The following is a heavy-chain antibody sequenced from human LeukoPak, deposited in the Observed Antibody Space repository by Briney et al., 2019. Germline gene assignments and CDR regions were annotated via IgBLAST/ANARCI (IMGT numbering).Heavy chain of an antibody. D-gene: IGHD4-23*01. CDR1: GFTFSSYA. CDR2: IGGGGCCA. Sequence: GGSLTLSCAASGFTFSSYAMTWVRQAPGKGLEWLSAIGGGGCCASYPDSVKGRFTISRDNSKNTLYLQMNSLRVEDTAVYYCAKRVTTVEPSVVDVWGQGTAVTVSS. J-gene: IGHJ6*02. V-gene: IGHV3-23*01. CDR3: AKRVTTVEPSVVDV.